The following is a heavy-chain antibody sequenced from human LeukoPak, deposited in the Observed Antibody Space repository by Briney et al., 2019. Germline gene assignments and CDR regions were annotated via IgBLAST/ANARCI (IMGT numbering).Heavy chain of an antibody. CDR2: INPNSGGT. Sequence: ASVKVSCKASGYTFSGYDMHWVRQAPGQGLEWMGWINPNSGGTDSAQKFQDRVTMARDTSIPTAYIELSRLISDDTAVYYCARSRDDAFDIWGQGTMVSVSS. V-gene: IGHV1-2*02. CDR3: ARSRDDAFDI. J-gene: IGHJ3*02. CDR1: GYTFSGYD.